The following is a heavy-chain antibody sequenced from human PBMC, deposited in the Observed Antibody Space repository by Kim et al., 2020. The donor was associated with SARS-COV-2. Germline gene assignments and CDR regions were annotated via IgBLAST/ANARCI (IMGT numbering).Heavy chain of an antibody. Sequence: GGSLRLSCAASGFTFSRSWMHWVRQAPGKGLVWVSRSNSDCSSTSYADSVKGRFTISRDNAKNTLYLQMNSLRAEDTAVYYCARVGHLGADYWGAQLYYFDYWGQGTLVTVSS. CDR2: SNSDCSST. V-gene: IGHV3-74*01. CDR3: ARVGHLGADYWGAQLYYFDY. CDR1: GFTFSRSW. J-gene: IGHJ4*02. D-gene: IGHD7-27*01.